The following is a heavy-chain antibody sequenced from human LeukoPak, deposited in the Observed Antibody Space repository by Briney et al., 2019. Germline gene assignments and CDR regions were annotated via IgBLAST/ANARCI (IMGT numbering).Heavy chain of an antibody. D-gene: IGHD4-17*01. CDR2: ISRSGNAL. CDR3: ATATSLDYGDYFFHH. Sequence: TGGSLRLSCAASGFTFSSYEMNWVRQAPGKGLEWLSYISRSGNALYYADSMKGRFTISRDNAKNSLYLQMNSLRVEDTAVYYCATATSLDYGDYFFHHWGQGTLVTVSS. CDR1: GFTFSSYE. J-gene: IGHJ1*01. V-gene: IGHV3-48*03.